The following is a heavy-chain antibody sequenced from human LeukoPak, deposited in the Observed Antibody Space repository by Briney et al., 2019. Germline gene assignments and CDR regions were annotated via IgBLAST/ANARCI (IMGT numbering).Heavy chain of an antibody. CDR1: GYTFTSYY. J-gene: IGHJ6*03. Sequence: ASVKVSCKASGYTFTSYYMHWVRQAPGQGLEWMGIINPSGGSTSYVQKFQGRVTMTRDMSTSTDYMELSSLRSEDTAVYYCAKDVAGDYGDWGGRKRYYYYYMDVWGKGTTVTVSS. V-gene: IGHV1-46*01. CDR2: INPSGGST. CDR3: AKDVAGDYGDWGGRKRYYYYYMDV. D-gene: IGHD4-17*01.